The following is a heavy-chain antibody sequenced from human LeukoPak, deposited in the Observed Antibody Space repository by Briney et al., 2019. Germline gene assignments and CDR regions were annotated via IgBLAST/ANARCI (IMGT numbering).Heavy chain of an antibody. Sequence: SETLSLTCTVSGGSISSYYWSWIRQPPGKGLEWIGYIYYSGSTNYNPSLKSRVTISVDTSKNQFSLKLSPVTAADTAVYYCARGYDFWSGYYPFDYWGQGTLVTVSS. D-gene: IGHD3-3*01. V-gene: IGHV4-59*01. J-gene: IGHJ4*02. CDR2: IYYSGST. CDR1: GGSISSYY. CDR3: ARGYDFWSGYYPFDY.